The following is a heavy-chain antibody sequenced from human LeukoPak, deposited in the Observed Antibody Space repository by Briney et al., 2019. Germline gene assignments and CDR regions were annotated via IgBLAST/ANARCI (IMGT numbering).Heavy chain of an antibody. J-gene: IGHJ6*02. CDR1: GGPFISHY. V-gene: IGHV4-59*08. CDR2: ISYGGTT. CDR3: AGRREASNYGMDV. D-gene: IGHD3-16*01. Sequence: SETLSLTCSVSGGPFISHYWNWTRQTPGKRPEWIGYISYGGTTTYNPSLQSRVTLSVETSKKQFSLKLNSVTAADTGIYYCAGRREASNYGMDVWGQGTTVTVSS.